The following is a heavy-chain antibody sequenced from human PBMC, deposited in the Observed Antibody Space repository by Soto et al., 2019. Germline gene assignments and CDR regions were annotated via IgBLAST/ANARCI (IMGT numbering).Heavy chain of an antibody. Sequence: GESLKISCKGSGYTFTNYWISWVRQMPGKGLEWMGRVDPSNSYTDYSPSFQGHVTFSTDKSISTAYLQWSSLKASDTAMYYCAKGEGTAYSQTENFDSWGQGTLVTVCS. J-gene: IGHJ4*02. CDR2: VDPSNSYT. CDR3: AKGEGTAYSQTENFDS. CDR1: GYTFTNYW. D-gene: IGHD3-9*01. V-gene: IGHV5-10-1*01.